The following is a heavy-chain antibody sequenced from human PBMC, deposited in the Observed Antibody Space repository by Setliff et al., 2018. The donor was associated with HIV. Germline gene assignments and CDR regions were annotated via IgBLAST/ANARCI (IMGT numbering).Heavy chain of an antibody. D-gene: IGHD5-18*01. Sequence: SVKVSCKASGDIFSSYAISWVRQAPGQGLEWMGGILPIFHTTKYAQKFQGGVTITTDESTTTAYIELSSLRSEDPAMYYCANMDLAMVTPGDDYWGQGTLVTVSS. V-gene: IGHV1-69*05. CDR1: GDIFSSYA. J-gene: IGHJ4*02. CDR3: ANMDLAMVTPGDDY. CDR2: ILPIFHTT.